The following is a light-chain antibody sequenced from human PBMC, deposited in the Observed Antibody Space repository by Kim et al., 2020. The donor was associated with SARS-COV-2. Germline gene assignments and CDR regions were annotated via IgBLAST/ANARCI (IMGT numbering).Light chain of an antibody. J-gene: IGKJ4*01. CDR3: QQYNDWPLT. CDR1: QTISRD. V-gene: IGKV3-15*01. CDR2: GVS. Sequence: VFPGERATLSCRTSQTISRDLAWYQQKPGQAPRLLIYGVSTRATGIPATFIGSGSGTEFTLTISSLQSEDFAVYYCQQYNDWPLTFGGGTKVDIK.